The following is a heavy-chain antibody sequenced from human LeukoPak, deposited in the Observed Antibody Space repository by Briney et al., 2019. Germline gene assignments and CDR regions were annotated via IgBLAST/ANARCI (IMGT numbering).Heavy chain of an antibody. Sequence: PGGSLRLSCAASGFTFSSYWMHWVRQAPGKGLVWVSRINSDGSITSYADSVKGRFTISRDNAKNTLYLQMSSLRAEDTAVYYCATGTEEAAADYYYYYMDVWGKGTTVTVSS. V-gene: IGHV3-74*01. CDR2: INSDGSIT. CDR3: ATGTEEAAADYYYYYMDV. CDR1: GFTFSSYW. D-gene: IGHD6-13*01. J-gene: IGHJ6*03.